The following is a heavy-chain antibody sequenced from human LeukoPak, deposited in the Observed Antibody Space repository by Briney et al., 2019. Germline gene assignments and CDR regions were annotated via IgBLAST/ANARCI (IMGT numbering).Heavy chain of an antibody. D-gene: IGHD6-19*01. V-gene: IGHV3-23*01. Sequence: GGSLRLSCAASGFTFSSYAMSWVRQAPGKGLEWVSAISGSDGSAYYADSVKGRFTISRDNSKNTLYLQMNSLRAEDTAVYYCAKGAWYSSGWFNYWGQGTLVTVSS. CDR2: ISGSDGSA. CDR3: AKGAWYSSGWFNY. J-gene: IGHJ4*02. CDR1: GFTFSSYA.